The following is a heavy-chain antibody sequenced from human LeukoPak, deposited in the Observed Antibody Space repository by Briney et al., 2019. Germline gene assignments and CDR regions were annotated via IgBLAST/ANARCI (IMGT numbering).Heavy chain of an antibody. CDR1: GFTFDDYD. CDR3: TTLGDIVVVPAADQLRFLEWPFDY. CDR2: IKSKTDGGTT. J-gene: IGHJ4*02. D-gene: IGHD2-2*01. V-gene: IGHV3-15*01. Sequence: GGSLRLSCAASGFTFDDYDMSWVRQAPGKGLEWVGRIKSKTDGGTTDYAAPVKGRFTISRDDSKNTLYLQMNSLKTEDTAVYYCTTLGDIVVVPAADQLRFLEWPFDYWGQGTLVTVSS.